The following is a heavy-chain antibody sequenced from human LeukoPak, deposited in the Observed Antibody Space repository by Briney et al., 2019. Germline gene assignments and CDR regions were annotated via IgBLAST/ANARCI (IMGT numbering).Heavy chain of an antibody. CDR2: INPNSGGT. CDR3: ARDVGRSVRFLEWLQPAYYFEY. J-gene: IGHJ4*02. CDR1: GYTFTGYY. D-gene: IGHD3-3*01. Sequence: ASVKVSCKASGYTFTGYYMHCVRQAPGQGLEWMGWINPNSGGTNYAQKFQGRVTITRDTSISTAYMELSGLRSDDTAVYYCARDVGRSVRFLEWLQPAYYFEYWGQGTLVTVSS. V-gene: IGHV1-2*02.